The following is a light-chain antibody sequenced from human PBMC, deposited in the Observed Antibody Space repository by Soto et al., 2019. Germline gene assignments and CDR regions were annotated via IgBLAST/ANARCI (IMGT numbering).Light chain of an antibody. CDR2: GAF. Sequence: EIVMTQSPATLSVSPGERATLSCRASQSVLSKLAWYQQKPGQAPRLLIYGAFTRATDIPGRFSGSGSGTEFTLTISSLQSEDFAVYYCQQYNNWPITFGQGTRREIK. CDR3: QQYNNWPIT. V-gene: IGKV3-15*01. J-gene: IGKJ5*01. CDR1: QSVLSK.